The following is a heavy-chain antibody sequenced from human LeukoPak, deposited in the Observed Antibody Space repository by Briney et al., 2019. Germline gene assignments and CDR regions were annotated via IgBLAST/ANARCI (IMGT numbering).Heavy chain of an antibody. D-gene: IGHD2-15*01. CDR1: GYTFTSYD. V-gene: IGHV1-8*01. CDR3: AILCSGGSCYSSSPLYYYYGMDV. Sequence: ASVKVSCTASGYTFTSYDINWVRQATGQGLEWMGWMNPNSGNTGYAQKFQGRVTMTRNTSISTAYMELSSLRYEDTAVYYCAILCSGGSCYSSSPLYYYYGMDVWGQGTTVTVSS. J-gene: IGHJ6*02. CDR2: MNPNSGNT.